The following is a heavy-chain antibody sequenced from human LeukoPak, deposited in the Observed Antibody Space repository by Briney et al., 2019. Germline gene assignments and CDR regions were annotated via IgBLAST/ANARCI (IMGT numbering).Heavy chain of an antibody. CDR1: GFTFSSYA. Sequence: GSLRLSCAASGFTFSSYAMSWVRQAPGKGLEWVAVISYGGSNKYYADSVKGRFTISRDNSKNTLYLQMNSLRAEDTAVYYCAKGGWLQTKGPFDYWGQGTLVTVSS. CDR2: ISYGGSNK. J-gene: IGHJ4*02. V-gene: IGHV3-30*18. CDR3: AKGGWLQTKGPFDY. D-gene: IGHD5-24*01.